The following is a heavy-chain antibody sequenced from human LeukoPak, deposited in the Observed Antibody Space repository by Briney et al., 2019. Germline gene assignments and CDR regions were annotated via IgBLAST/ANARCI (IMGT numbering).Heavy chain of an antibody. D-gene: IGHD6-13*01. V-gene: IGHV3-53*04. J-gene: IGHJ4*02. CDR2: IYSGGST. CDR1: GFTVSSNY. Sequence: PGGSLRLSCAASGFTVSSNYMSWVRQAPGNGLEWVSVIYSGGSTYYADSMKGRFTISRHNSKNTLYLQMNSLRAEDTAVYYCARAGGISSWYIPFIDYWGQGTLVTVSS. CDR3: ARAGGISSWYIPFIDY.